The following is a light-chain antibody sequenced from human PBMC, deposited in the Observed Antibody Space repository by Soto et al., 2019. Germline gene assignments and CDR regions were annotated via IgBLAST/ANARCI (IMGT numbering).Light chain of an antibody. CDR3: QRYNNWPWT. CDR2: GAS. V-gene: IGKV3-15*01. Sequence: EIVMTQSPATLSVSPGERATLSCRASQSVSSNLAWYQQKPGQAPRLLIYGASTRATGIPARFSGSGSGTEFTLDISSLQYEDFAVYYCQRYNNWPWTFGQGTKVDIK. J-gene: IGKJ1*01. CDR1: QSVSSN.